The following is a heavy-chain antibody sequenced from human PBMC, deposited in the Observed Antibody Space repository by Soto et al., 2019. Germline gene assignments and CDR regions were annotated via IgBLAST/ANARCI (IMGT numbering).Heavy chain of an antibody. D-gene: IGHD3-22*01. V-gene: IGHV4-30-2*01. CDR3: ARDNGRENYYDSSGYWYYFDY. CDR1: GGSISSGGYS. Sequence: PSETLSLTCAVSGGSISSGGYSWSWIRQPPGKGLEWIGYIYHSGSTYYNPSLKSRVTISVDTSKNQFSLKLSSVTAADTAVYYCARDNGRENYYDSSGYWYYFDYWGQGTLVTVSS. J-gene: IGHJ4*02. CDR2: IYHSGST.